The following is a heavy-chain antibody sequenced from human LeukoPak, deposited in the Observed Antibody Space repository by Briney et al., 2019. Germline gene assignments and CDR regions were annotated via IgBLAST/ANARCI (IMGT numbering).Heavy chain of an antibody. Sequence: GGSLRLSCAAAGFTFSSCAMRWVRQAPGKGLEWVSGIISTGGSTYYADSVKGRFTISRDNSKSTLSLQTDSLRAEDTAVYYCAKGYSSGWRTSSDYWGQGTLVTVSS. V-gene: IGHV3-23*01. J-gene: IGHJ4*02. D-gene: IGHD6-19*01. CDR3: AKGYSSGWRTSSDY. CDR1: GFTFSSCA. CDR2: IISTGGST.